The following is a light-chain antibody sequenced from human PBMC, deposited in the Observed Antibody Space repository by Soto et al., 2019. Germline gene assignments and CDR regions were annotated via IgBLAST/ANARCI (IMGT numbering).Light chain of an antibody. CDR2: GAS. CDR1: QSISDW. J-gene: IGKJ1*01. V-gene: IGKV1-5*01. CDR3: QHYNAFPWP. Sequence: RITGSPSTLSASVEDRVTITWGASQSISDWLAWYQQKPGKVPQLLIYGASRLESGVPSRFSGRGSGTEFTLTIGGLQPDDFATYGCQHYNAFPWPCGQGTKVDIK.